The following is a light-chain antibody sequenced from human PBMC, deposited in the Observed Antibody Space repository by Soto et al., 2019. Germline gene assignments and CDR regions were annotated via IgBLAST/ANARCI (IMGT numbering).Light chain of an antibody. CDR1: QSVSSN. V-gene: IGKV3-15*01. CDR3: QQYNNWPQGGVT. CDR2: GAS. Sequence: EIVMTQSPATLSVSPGERATLSCRASQSVSSNLAWYQQKPGQAPRLLIYGASTRATGIPARFSGSGSGTEFTLTISSLQSEDFAVYYCQQYNNWPQGGVTFGQGTKVEIK. J-gene: IGKJ1*01.